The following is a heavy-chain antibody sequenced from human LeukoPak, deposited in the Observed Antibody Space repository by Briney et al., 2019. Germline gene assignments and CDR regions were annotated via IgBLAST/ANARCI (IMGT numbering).Heavy chain of an antibody. CDR1: GYTFTAYY. V-gene: IGHV1-2*02. CDR3: ARARMVRGVISYFDY. CDR2: INPNSGGT. D-gene: IGHD3-10*01. J-gene: IGHJ4*02. Sequence: ASVKVSSKASGYTFTAYYMHWVRQAPGQGLEWMGWINPNSGGTNYAQKFQGRVTMTRDTSISTAYMELSRLRSDDTAVYYCARARMVRGVISYFDYWGQGTLVTVSS.